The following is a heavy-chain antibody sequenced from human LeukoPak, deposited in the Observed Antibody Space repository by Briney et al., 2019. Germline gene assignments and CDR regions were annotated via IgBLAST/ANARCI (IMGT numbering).Heavy chain of an antibody. CDR1: GGSFSGYC. V-gene: IGHV4-34*01. D-gene: IGHD6-6*01. Sequence: KPAETLSLTCAVYGGSFSGYCWRWIRHPPGKGLEWSGESNHSGSTNYNPSLNRRVTISVDTPKNQSSLKLSSVTAADTAVYYCARGVEYSSSSKYYFDYWGQGTLVTVSS. J-gene: IGHJ4*02. CDR3: ARGVEYSSSSKYYFDY. CDR2: SNHSGST.